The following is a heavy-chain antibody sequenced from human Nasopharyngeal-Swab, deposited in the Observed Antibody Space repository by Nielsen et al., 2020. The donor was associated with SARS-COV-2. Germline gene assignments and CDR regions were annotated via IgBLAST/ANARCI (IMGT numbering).Heavy chain of an antibody. D-gene: IGHD3-16*02. Sequence: VRQAPGKGLEWLSFISRSAATIYYADSVKGRFTISRDNAKNALYLQLSDLRPEDTAVYYCARNGGPLSDYYFYYAMDVWGQGTSVTVSS. CDR3: ARNGGPLSDYYFYYAMDV. V-gene: IGHV3-48*03. CDR2: ISRSAATI. J-gene: IGHJ6*02.